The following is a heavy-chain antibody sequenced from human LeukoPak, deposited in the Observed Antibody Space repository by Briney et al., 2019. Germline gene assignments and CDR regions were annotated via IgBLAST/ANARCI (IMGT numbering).Heavy chain of an antibody. Sequence: EASVKVSCKASGGTFSSYAISWVRQAPGQGLEWMGRIIPILGIANYAQKFQGRVTITADKSTSTAYIELSSLRSEDTAVYYCAREMSITMASMDVWGQRTTVTVSS. CDR1: GGTFSSYA. CDR2: IIPILGIA. CDR3: AREMSITMASMDV. J-gene: IGHJ6*02. V-gene: IGHV1-69*04. D-gene: IGHD3-10*01.